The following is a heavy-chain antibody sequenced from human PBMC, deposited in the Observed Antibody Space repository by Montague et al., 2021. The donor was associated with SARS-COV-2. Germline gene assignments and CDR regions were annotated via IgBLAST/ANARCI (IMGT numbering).Heavy chain of an antibody. CDR3: ARDLYGGLYYFDY. Sequence: SLRLSCAASGFTFSSYAMHWVRQAPGKGLEWVAVISYDGSNKYYADFVKGRFTISRDNSKNTLYLQMNSLRAEDTAVYYCARDLYGGLYYFDYWGQGTLVTVSS. V-gene: IGHV3-30-3*01. CDR2: ISYDGSNK. D-gene: IGHD4-23*01. CDR1: GFTFSSYA. J-gene: IGHJ4*02.